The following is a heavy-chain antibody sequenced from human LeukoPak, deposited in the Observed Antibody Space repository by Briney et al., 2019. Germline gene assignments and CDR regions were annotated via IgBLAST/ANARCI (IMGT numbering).Heavy chain of an antibody. J-gene: IGHJ2*01. CDR2: IYYSGST. V-gene: IGHV4-31*03. CDR1: GGSISSGGYY. D-gene: IGHD2-15*01. CDR3: ARDRYCSGGSCYPHHWYFDL. Sequence: SQTLSLTCTVSGGSISSGGYYWSWIRQHPGKGLEWIGYIYYSGSTYYNPSLKSRVTIPVDTSKNQFSLKLSSVTAADTAVYYCARDRYCSGGSCYPHHWYFDLWGRGTLVTVSS.